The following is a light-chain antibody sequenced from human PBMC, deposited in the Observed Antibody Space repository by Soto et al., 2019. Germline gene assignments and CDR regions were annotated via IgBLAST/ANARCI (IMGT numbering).Light chain of an antibody. V-gene: IGKV1-33*01. CDR2: DAS. J-gene: IGKJ2*01. Sequence: DIQMTQSPSSLSASVGGRITITCQASQDISNRLNWYHQKPGKAPNLLIYDASNLAAGVPSGFSGSGSGTHFTFTITSLQPEDIGTYYCQNCFTVPYTFGQGTKVDIK. CDR1: QDISNR. CDR3: QNCFTVPYT.